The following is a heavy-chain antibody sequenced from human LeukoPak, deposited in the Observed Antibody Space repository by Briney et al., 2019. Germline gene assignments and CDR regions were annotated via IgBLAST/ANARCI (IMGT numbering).Heavy chain of an antibody. V-gene: IGHV1-18*01. J-gene: IGHJ4*02. D-gene: IGHD3-3*01. CDR2: ISAYNGNT. CDR3: ARAKRGVLRFLEWLLYEDY. CDR1: GYTFTSYG. Sequence: GASVTVSYKASGYTFTSYGISWVRQAPGQRLEWMGWISAYNGNTNYAQKLQGRVTITTDTSTSTAYMELRSLRSDDTAVYYCARAKRGVLRFLEWLLYEDYWGQGTLVTVSS.